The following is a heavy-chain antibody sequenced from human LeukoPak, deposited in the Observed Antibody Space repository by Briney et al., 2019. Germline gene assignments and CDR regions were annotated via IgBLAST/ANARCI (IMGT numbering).Heavy chain of an antibody. CDR1: GFTFSSYW. CDR2: IKQDGSEK. Sequence: PGGSLRLSCAASGFTFSSYWMSWVRQAPGKGLEWVANIKQDGSEKYYVDSVKGRFTISRDNAKNSLYPQMNSLRAEDTAVYYCAREDITGTTEGFDYWGQGTLVTVSS. CDR3: AREDITGTTEGFDY. V-gene: IGHV3-7*01. J-gene: IGHJ4*02. D-gene: IGHD1-7*01.